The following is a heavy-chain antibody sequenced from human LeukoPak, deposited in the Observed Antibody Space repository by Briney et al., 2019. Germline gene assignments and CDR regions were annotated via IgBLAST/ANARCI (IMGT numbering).Heavy chain of an antibody. CDR1: GFSLTTGGMR. CDR3: ARISHFDWFFDY. Sequence: SGPTLVNPTQTLTLTCTFSGFSLTTGGMRVNWIRRPPGKALEWLARIDWDDDKFYSTSLRTRLTISKDTSKNQVVLTMTNMDPVDTATYYCARISHFDWFFDYWGQGILVTVSS. D-gene: IGHD3-9*01. V-gene: IGHV2-70*04. J-gene: IGHJ4*02. CDR2: IDWDDDK.